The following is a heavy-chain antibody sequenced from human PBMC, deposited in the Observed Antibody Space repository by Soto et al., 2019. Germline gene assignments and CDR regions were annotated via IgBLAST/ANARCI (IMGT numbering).Heavy chain of an antibody. Sequence: GGSLRLSCAASGFTFDDYAMHWVRQAPGKGLEWVSGVSWNSGSIGYGDSVKGRFTISRDNAKKSLYLQMNSLRAEDTALYYCAKDSGTYDRVAVAGFQRWGQGTLVTVSS. CDR2: VSWNSGSI. CDR3: AKDSGTYDRVAVAGFQR. J-gene: IGHJ1*01. V-gene: IGHV3-9*01. CDR1: GFTFDDYA. D-gene: IGHD6-19*01.